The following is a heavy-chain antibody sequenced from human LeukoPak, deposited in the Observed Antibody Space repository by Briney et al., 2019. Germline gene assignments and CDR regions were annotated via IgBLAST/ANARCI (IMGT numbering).Heavy chain of an antibody. J-gene: IGHJ6*03. CDR2: ISGSSSYI. CDR3: ASAGYYDSSGYYYESYYYYMDV. Sequence: GSLRLSCEGSGYTFSNDGLSWVRQAPGKGLEWVSSISGSSSYIYYAVSLKGRFTISRDNAKNSLYLQMNSLRSEDTAVYYCASAGYYDSSGYYYESYYYYMDVWGKGTTVTVSS. D-gene: IGHD3-22*01. V-gene: IGHV3-21*04. CDR1: GYTFSNDG.